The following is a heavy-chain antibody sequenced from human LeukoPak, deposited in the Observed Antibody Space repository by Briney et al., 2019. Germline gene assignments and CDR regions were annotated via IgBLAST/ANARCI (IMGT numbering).Heavy chain of an antibody. CDR1: GDSLSSSY. Sequence: LETLSLTCKVFGDSLSSSYWSWIRQPPGMGLEWIGYTHYSGSVNYSPSLNSRVTISLDTSKNQVSLKLTSVTAADTAVYYCARLRALARAGYNDYHSMDVWGRGTTVTVSS. CDR3: ARLRALARAGYNDYHSMDV. V-gene: IGHV4-59*01. CDR2: THYSGSV. D-gene: IGHD3-9*01. J-gene: IGHJ6*02.